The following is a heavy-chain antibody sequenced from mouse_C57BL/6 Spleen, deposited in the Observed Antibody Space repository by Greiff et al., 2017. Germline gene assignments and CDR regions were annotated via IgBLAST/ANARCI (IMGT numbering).Heavy chain of an antibody. CDR3: AYITPEGYCEV. CDR2: INPNNGGT. J-gene: IGHJ1*03. CDR1: GYTFTDYY. Sequence: EVKLMESGPELVKPGASVKISCKASGYTFTDYYMNWVKQSHGKSLEWIGDINPNNGGTSYNQKFKGKATLTVDKSSSTAYMELRSLTSEDTADYYSAYITPEGYCEVWGTGTTGTVSS. D-gene: IGHD1-2*01. V-gene: IGHV1-26*01.